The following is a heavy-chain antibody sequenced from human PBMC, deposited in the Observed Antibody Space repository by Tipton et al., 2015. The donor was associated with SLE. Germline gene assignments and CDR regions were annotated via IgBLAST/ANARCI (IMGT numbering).Heavy chain of an antibody. CDR2: IYYTGST. CDR1: GGSISSSNYY. D-gene: IGHD6-19*01. Sequence: GLVKPSETLSLTCTVSGGSISSSNYYWGWIRQPPGKGLEWIGTIYYTGSTYYNPSLRSRVTISVDTSKNQFSLKVTSVIAADTAVYYCARRMRRLWLAPGSDDVMDVWGQGTTVTVSS. CDR3: ARRMRRLWLAPGSDDVMDV. J-gene: IGHJ6*02. V-gene: IGHV4-39*01.